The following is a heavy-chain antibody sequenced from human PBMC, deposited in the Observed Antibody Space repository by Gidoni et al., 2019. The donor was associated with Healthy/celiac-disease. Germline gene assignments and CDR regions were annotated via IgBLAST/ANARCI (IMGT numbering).Heavy chain of an antibody. Sequence: FTFRSYSMNWVRQAPAKGLAWVSYISSSSRTIYYAYSVKGRFTISRDNAKNSLYLQMNSLRDEDTAVYYCARTTFGFDYWGQGTLVTVSA. J-gene: IGHJ4*02. CDR2: ISSSSRTI. CDR1: FTFRSYS. V-gene: IGHV3-48*02. CDR3: ARTTFGFDY. D-gene: IGHD1-1*01.